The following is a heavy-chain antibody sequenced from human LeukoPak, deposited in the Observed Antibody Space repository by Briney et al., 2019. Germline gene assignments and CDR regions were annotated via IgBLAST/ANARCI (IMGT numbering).Heavy chain of an antibody. D-gene: IGHD3-10*01. CDR2: IYYSGNT. V-gene: IGHV4-30-4*01. CDR3: ARVSLVRGAPDYYFDY. CDR1: GGSVSSGAYY. Sequence: SETLSLTCTVSGGSVSSGAYYWSWIRQPPGKGLEWIGYIYYSGNTYYNPSLNSRVTISLDTSKNQFSLKLSSVTAADTAVYYCARVSLVRGAPDYYFDYWGQGTLVTVSS. J-gene: IGHJ4*02.